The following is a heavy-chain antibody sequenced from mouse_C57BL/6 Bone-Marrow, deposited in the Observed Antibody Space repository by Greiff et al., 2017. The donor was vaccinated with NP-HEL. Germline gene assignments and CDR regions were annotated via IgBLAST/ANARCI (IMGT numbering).Heavy chain of an antibody. D-gene: IGHD1-1*01. V-gene: IGHV1-72*01. CDR3: ASITTYYFDY. J-gene: IGHJ2*02. CDR2: IDPNSGGT. Sequence: QVQLQQPGAELVKPGASVKLSCKASGYTFTSYWMHWVKQRPGRGLEWIGRIDPNSGGTKYNEKFKSKATLTVDKPSSTAFMQLSSLTSDDSAVYYCASITTYYFDYWGQGTSLTVSS. CDR1: GYTFTSYW.